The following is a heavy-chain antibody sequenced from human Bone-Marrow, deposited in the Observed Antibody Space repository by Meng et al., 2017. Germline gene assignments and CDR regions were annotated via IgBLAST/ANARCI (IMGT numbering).Heavy chain of an antibody. CDR2: IYYSGST. CDR1: GGSISSGGYY. V-gene: IGHV4-31*01. CDR3: ARWAPSSRTFDY. J-gene: IGHJ4*02. D-gene: IGHD6-13*01. Sequence: VKLQESGQGLVKPSQTPALTCTVSGGSISSGGYYWSWIRQHPGKGLEWIGYIYYSGSTYYNPSLKSLVTISVDTSKNQFSLKLSSVTAADTAVYYCARWAPSSRTFDYWGQGTLVTVSS.